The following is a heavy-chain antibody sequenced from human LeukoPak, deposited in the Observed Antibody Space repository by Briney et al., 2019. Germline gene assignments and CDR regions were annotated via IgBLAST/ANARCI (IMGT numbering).Heavy chain of an antibody. CDR1: GYTFTGYY. D-gene: IGHD1-1*01. CDR3: ARGFRYNSNWFDP. Sequence: ASVKVSCKASGYTFTGYYMHWVRQAPGQELEWMGWINPNSGGTNYAQKFQGRVTMTRDTSISTAYMELSRLRSDDTAVYYCARGFRYNSNWFDPWGQGTLVTVSS. J-gene: IGHJ5*02. CDR2: INPNSGGT. V-gene: IGHV1-2*02.